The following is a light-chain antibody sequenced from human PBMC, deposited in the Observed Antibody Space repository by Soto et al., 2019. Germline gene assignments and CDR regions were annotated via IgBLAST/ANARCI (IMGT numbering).Light chain of an antibody. CDR1: QSVSSN. Sequence: EIVRTQSPATLSVSAGERAALSCRASQSVSSNLAWYQQKPGQAPRLLIYDASTRATGIPARFSGSGSGTEFTLTISSLQSEDFAVYYCQQYCDWPITFGQGTRLEIK. J-gene: IGKJ5*01. CDR2: DAS. V-gene: IGKV3-15*01. CDR3: QQYCDWPIT.